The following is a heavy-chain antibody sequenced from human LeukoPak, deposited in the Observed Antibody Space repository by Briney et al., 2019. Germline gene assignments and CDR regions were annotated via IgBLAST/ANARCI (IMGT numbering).Heavy chain of an antibody. V-gene: IGHV4-34*01. CDR3: ARLWGAFDY. CDR2: INHSGST. Sequence: GSLRLSCAASGFTFGDYGMSWVRQAPGKGLEWIGEINHSGSTNYNPSLKSRVTISVDTSKNQFSLKLSSVTAADTAVYYCARLWGAFDYWGQGTLVTVSS. D-gene: IGHD3-10*01. J-gene: IGHJ4*02. CDR1: GFTFGDYG.